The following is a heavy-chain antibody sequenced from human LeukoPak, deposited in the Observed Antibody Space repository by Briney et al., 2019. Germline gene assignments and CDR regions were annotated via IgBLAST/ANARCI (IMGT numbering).Heavy chain of an antibody. D-gene: IGHD6-6*01. CDR2: IYPGDSDT. V-gene: IGHV5-51*01. CDR3: VRPPQAGSSSSEY. Sequence: GESLKISCKGSGYSFTSYWIGWVRQMPGKGLEWMGIIYPGDSDTTYSPSFQGQVTISADKSITTAYLQWSSLKASDTAMYYCVRPPQAGSSSSEYRGQGTLVTVSS. CDR1: GYSFTSYW. J-gene: IGHJ4*02.